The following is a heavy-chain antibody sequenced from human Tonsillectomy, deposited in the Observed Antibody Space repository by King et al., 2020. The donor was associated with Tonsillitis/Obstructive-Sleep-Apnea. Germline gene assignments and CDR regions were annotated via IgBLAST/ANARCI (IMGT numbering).Heavy chain of an antibody. V-gene: IGHV4-59*01. CDR2: IYYSGST. CDR3: AREGAVMNAFDI. CDR1: GGSISSYY. J-gene: IGHJ3*02. Sequence: QLQESGPGLVKPSETLSLTCTVSGGSISSYYWSWIRQPPGKGLECIGYIYYSGSTKYNPSLKSRVTISVDTSQNQFSLKLNSVTAADTAVYYCAREGAVMNAFDIWGQGTMVTVSS. D-gene: IGHD2-8*01.